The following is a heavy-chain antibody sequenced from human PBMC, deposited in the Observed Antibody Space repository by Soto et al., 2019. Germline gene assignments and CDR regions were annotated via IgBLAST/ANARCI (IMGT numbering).Heavy chain of an antibody. Sequence: ASVKVSCKASGYTFTSYGISWVRQAPGQGLEWMGWISAYNGNTNYAQKLQGRVTMTTDTSTSTAYMELRSLRSDDTAVYYCARLGGTSLSMPGKQLPSEWYFDYWGQGTLVTVSS. V-gene: IGHV1-18*01. D-gene: IGHD6-13*01. CDR1: GYTFTSYG. CDR2: ISAYNGNT. J-gene: IGHJ4*02. CDR3: ARLGGTSLSMPGKQLPSEWYFDY.